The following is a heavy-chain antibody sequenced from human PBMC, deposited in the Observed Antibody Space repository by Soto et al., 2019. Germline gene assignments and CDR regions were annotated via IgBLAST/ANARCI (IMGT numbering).Heavy chain of an antibody. V-gene: IGHV4-39*07. Sequence: NPSETLSLTCTVSDDSIRRSAYYWGWIRQPPGKGLEWIGSIYFTGSTYYNPSLKSRVTISVDRSKNQFSLKLSSVTAADTAVYYCARVPSPWGQGTLVTVSS. CDR1: DDSIRRSAYY. J-gene: IGHJ5*02. CDR3: ARVPSP. CDR2: IYFTGST.